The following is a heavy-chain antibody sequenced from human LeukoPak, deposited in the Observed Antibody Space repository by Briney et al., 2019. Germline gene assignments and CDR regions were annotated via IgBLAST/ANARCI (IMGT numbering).Heavy chain of an antibody. V-gene: IGHV4-31*03. CDR3: ARAGSVVVENWFDP. CDR2: IYDSGST. D-gene: IGHD2-15*01. J-gene: IGHJ5*02. Sequence: SETLSLTCTVSGGSISSGGYYWSWIRQHPGKGLEWIGYIYDSGSTYYNPSLKSRVTISVDTSKNQFSLKLSSVTAADTAVYYCARAGSVVVENWFDPWGQGTLVTVSS. CDR1: GGSISSGGYY.